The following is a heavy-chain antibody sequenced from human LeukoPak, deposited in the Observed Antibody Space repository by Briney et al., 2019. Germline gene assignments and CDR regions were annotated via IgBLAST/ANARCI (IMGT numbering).Heavy chain of an antibody. J-gene: IGHJ3*02. V-gene: IGHV1-69*13. Sequence: ASVKVSCKASGGTFSSYAISWVRQAPGQGLEWMGGIIPIFGTANYAQKFQGRVTITADESTSTAYMELSSLRSEDTAVYYCARERLGMSLGAFDIWGQGTMVTVSS. CDR1: GGTFSSYA. D-gene: IGHD7-27*01. CDR3: ARERLGMSLGAFDI. CDR2: IIPIFGTA.